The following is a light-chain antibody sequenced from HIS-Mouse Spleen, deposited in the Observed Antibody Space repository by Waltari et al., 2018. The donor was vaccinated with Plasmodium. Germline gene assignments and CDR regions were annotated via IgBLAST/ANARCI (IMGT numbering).Light chain of an antibody. V-gene: IGLV3-25*03. Sequence: SYELTQPPSVPVSTAQTARITGSGDALPKQSHYWYQQKPGQAPELVIYKDSERPSGIPERFSGSSSGTTVTLTISGVQAEDEADYYCQSADSSGTYRVFGGGTKLTVL. CDR2: KDS. CDR3: QSADSSGTYRV. J-gene: IGLJ2*01. CDR1: ALPKQS.